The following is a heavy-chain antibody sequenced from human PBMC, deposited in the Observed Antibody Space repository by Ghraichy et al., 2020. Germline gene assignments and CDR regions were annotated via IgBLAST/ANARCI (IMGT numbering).Heavy chain of an antibody. CDR1: GGSFSGYY. CDR2: INHSGST. V-gene: IGHV4-34*01. D-gene: IGHD3-16*02. CDR3: ARGYVWGSYQDV. J-gene: IGHJ6*02. Sequence: SETLSLTCAVYGGSFSGYYWSWIRQPPGKGLEWIGEINHSGSTNYNPSLKSRVTISVDTSKNQFSLKLSSVTAADTAVYYCARGYVWGSYQDVWGQGTTVTVSS.